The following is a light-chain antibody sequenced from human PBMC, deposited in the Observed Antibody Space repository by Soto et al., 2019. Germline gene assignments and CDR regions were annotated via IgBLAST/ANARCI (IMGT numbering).Light chain of an antibody. Sequence: ALAQPRSVSGSPGQSVTISCTGTSSDVGGYNYVSWYQQRPGKAPKVMIYDVSKRPSGVPDRFSGSKSGNTASLTISGLQAEDEADFYCCSFAGSYTYVFGTGTKVTVL. CDR2: DVS. J-gene: IGLJ1*01. V-gene: IGLV2-11*01. CDR3: CSFAGSYTYV. CDR1: SSDVGGYNY.